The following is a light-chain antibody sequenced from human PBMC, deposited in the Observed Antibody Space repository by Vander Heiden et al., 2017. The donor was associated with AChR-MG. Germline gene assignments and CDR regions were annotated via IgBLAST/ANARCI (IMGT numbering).Light chain of an antibody. CDR2: DVS. CDR3: CSYAGSYTVV. CDR1: SSEVGGYNY. J-gene: IGLJ2*01. V-gene: IGLV2-11*01. Sequence: QSALTQPRSVSASPGQAVTISCTGTSSEVGGYNYVSWYQQHPGKAPKLMIYDVSKRPSGVPDRFSGSKSGNTASLTISGLQAEDEADYYCCSYAGSYTVVFGGGTKLTVL.